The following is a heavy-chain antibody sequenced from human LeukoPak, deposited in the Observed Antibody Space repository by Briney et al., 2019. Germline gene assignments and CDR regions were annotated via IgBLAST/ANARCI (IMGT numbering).Heavy chain of an antibody. D-gene: IGHD3-22*01. Sequence: GGSLRLSCAASGFTFSSYAMSWVRQAPGKGLEWVSAISGSGGSTYYADSVKGRFTISRDNSKNTLYLQMNSLRAEDTAVCYCASADYYDSSGYWMGFDYWGQGTLVTVSS. CDR3: ASADYYDSSGYWMGFDY. V-gene: IGHV3-23*01. CDR1: GFTFSSYA. CDR2: ISGSGGST. J-gene: IGHJ4*02.